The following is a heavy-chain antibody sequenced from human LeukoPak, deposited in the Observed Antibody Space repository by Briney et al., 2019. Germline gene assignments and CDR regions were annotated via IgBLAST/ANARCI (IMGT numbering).Heavy chain of an antibody. CDR3: SRDNAAVPGGDY. CDR1: GFSFTDYW. V-gene: IGHV3-7*01. Sequence: GGSLRLSCAASGFSFTDYWMSWVRQAPGKGQEWVANIKQDGSESAYLASVKGRFTVSRDNANNFLYLQMNNLRVEDTAVYYCSRDNAAVPGGDYWGQGVLVTVSS. CDR2: IKQDGSES. D-gene: IGHD3-16*01. J-gene: IGHJ4*02.